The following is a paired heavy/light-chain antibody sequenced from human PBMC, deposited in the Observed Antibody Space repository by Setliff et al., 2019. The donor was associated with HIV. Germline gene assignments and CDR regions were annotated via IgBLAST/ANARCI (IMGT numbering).Heavy chain of an antibody. CDR3: TMGHFTGYSAFFDF. J-gene: IGHJ4*02. V-gene: IGHV3-15*01. Sequence: DVQLMESGGGLVKPGGSRKLSCVASGFTFERAWMSWVRQAPGKGLEWIGRIKSKTDRDPVDYAAPVKGRFTISRDDSRNMVYLEMNSLKIDDTAVYYCTMGHFTGYSAFFDFWGQGTLVTVSS. CDR2: IKSKTDRDPV. D-gene: IGHD5-18*01. CDR1: GFTFERAW.
Light chain of an antibody. V-gene: IGKV1-5*03. CDR3: QQYNSYPYN. CDR2: KAS. Sequence: DIQMTQSPSTLSASVGDRITVTCRASQSISTWLAWYHQKPGKAPKLLIYKASNLESGVPSRFSGSGSGTEFTLTIDSLQPDDFATYYCQQYNSYPYNFGQGTKLEIK. CDR1: QSISTW. J-gene: IGKJ2*01.